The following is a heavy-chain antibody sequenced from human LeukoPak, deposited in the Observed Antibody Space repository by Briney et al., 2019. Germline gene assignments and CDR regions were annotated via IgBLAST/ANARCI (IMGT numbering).Heavy chain of an antibody. CDR1: GFTFSNAW. CDR2: IKSKTDGGTT. CDR3: TYDFWSGYYYFDY. V-gene: IGHV3-15*07. J-gene: IGHJ4*02. D-gene: IGHD3-3*01. Sequence: GGSLRLPCAASGFTFSNAWMNWVRQAPGKGLEWVGRIKSKTDGGTTDYAAPVKGRFTISRDDSKNTLYLQMNSLKTEDTAVYYCTYDFWSGYYYFDYWGQGTLVTVSS.